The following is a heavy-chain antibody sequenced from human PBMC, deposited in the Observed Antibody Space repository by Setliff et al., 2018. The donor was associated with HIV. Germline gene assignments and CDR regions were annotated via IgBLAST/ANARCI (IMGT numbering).Heavy chain of an antibody. CDR3: ARRVGITIFGAPNQYYYMDV. D-gene: IGHD3-3*01. J-gene: IGHJ6*03. CDR2: IYYNGTT. Sequence: KPSETLSLTCTVSGDSISSNDWTWIRQPPGKGLEWIGHIYYNGTTNYNPSIKSRVSISVDTSKNQLSLKLSSVTGADTAVFYCARRVGITIFGAPNQYYYMDVWGKGTSVTVSS. CDR1: GDSISSND. V-gene: IGHV4-59*01.